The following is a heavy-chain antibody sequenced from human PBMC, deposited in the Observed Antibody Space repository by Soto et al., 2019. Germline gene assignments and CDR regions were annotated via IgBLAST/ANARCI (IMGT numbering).Heavy chain of an antibody. CDR3: ARDSARTFDY. CDR1: GFRFSAYW. D-gene: IGHD3-10*01. J-gene: IGHJ4*02. V-gene: IGHV3-74*01. CDR2: IDNDGST. Sequence: DVQLVESGGDLVQPGGSLRLSCAGSGFRFSAYWIHWVRQVPGKGLFWVSRIDNDGSTTYAEAVKGRFTISRDNAKNTVYLQMNSLRAEDTAVYYWARDSARTFDYWGQGTLVSVSS.